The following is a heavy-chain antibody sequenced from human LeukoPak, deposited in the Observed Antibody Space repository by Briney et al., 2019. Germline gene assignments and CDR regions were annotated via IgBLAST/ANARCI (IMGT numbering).Heavy chain of an antibody. CDR3: ARDYGDY. Sequence: GGSLRLSCAASGFTFSRYSMKWVRQAPGKGGEWVSYISSSSSYIYYADSVKGRFTISRDKDKNSLYLQMHSLRAEDTAVYYCARDYGDYWGQGTLVTVSS. V-gene: IGHV3-21*01. CDR1: GFTFSRYS. CDR2: ISSSSSYI. J-gene: IGHJ4*02. D-gene: IGHD3-16*01.